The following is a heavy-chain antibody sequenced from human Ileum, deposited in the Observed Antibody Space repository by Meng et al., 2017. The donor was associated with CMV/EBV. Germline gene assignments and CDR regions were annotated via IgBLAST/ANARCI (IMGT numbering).Heavy chain of an antibody. CDR1: GFTLSSYA. V-gene: IGHV3-30-3*01. J-gene: IGHJ6*02. Sequence: GGSLRLSCAASGFTLSSYAMHWVRQAPGKGLEWVAVISYDGSNKYYADSVKGRFTISRDNSKNTLYLQMNSLRAEDTAVYYCARDSGSQSFVYYYYGMDVWGQGTTVTVSS. CDR3: ARDSGSQSFVYYYYGMDV. CDR2: ISYDGSNK. D-gene: IGHD1-26*01.